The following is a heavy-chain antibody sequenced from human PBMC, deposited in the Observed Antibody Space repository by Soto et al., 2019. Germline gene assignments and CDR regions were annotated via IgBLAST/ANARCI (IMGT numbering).Heavy chain of an antibody. Sequence: QITLKESGPTLVKPTQTLTLTCTFSGVSLSTSGVGVGWIRQPPGKALEWLELIYWNDDKRYSPSLKSRLTITKDPSKHQVVLTINNMDPGDTSTYYCAHSLDWFDPWGQGTLVTVSS. J-gene: IGHJ5*02. CDR1: GVSLSTSGVG. CDR2: IYWNDDK. CDR3: AHSLDWFDP. V-gene: IGHV2-5*01.